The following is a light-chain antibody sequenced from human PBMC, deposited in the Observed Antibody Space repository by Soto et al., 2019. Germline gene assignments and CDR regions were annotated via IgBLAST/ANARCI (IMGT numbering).Light chain of an antibody. CDR1: SSNIGAGYG. J-gene: IGLJ2*01. CDR3: QPYDSSLGGVV. Sequence: QSVLTQPPSVSGAPGQRVTISCTGSSSNIGAGYGVHWYQQLPGTAPKLLIYGSSNRPSGVPDRFSGSKSGTSASLAITGLQAEDESDYYCQPYDSSLGGVVFGGGTKLTVL. CDR2: GSS. V-gene: IGLV1-40*01.